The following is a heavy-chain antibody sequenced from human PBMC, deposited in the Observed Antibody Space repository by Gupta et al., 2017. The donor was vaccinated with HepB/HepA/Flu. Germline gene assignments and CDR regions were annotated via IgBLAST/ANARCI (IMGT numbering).Heavy chain of an antibody. J-gene: IGHJ4*02. Sequence: EVQLVESGGGLVKPGRSLRLSCTASGFTFGDYAMSWFRQAPGKGLEWVGFIRSKAYGGTTEYAASVKGRVTISRDDSKSIAYLQMNSLKTEDTAVYYCTRDLEYYYDSSGPTGFDYWGQGTLVTVSS. D-gene: IGHD3-22*01. CDR2: IRSKAYGGTT. CDR3: TRDLEYYYDSSGPTGFDY. V-gene: IGHV3-49*05. CDR1: GFTFGDYA.